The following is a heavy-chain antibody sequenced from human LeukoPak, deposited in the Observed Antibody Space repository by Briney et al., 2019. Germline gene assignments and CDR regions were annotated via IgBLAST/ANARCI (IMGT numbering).Heavy chain of an antibody. D-gene: IGHD3-22*01. J-gene: IGHJ4*02. Sequence: PGGSLRLSCEVSGFTFNIYAMSWVRQAPGKGLEWVSRISASGGGTFYAGSVEGRFIISRDNSKNTLSLQMNSLRAEDTAIYYCAKDKYHDSSGTFDYWGQGTLVTVSS. CDR1: GFTFNIYA. CDR2: ISASGGGT. V-gene: IGHV3-23*01. CDR3: AKDKYHDSSGTFDY.